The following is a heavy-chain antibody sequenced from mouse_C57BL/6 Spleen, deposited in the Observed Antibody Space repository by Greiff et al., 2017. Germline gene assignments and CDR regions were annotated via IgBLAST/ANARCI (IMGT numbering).Heavy chain of an antibody. CDR2: ISDGGSYT. D-gene: IGHD1-1*01. V-gene: IGHV5-4*03. J-gene: IGHJ3*01. Sequence: EVKLVESGGGLVKPGGSLKLSCAASGFTFSSYAMSWVRQTPEKRLEWVATISDGGSYTYYPDNVKGRFTISRDNAKNNLYLQMSHLKSEDTAMYYCARSLITTGAWFAYWGQGTLVTVSA. CDR3: ARSLITTGAWFAY. CDR1: GFTFSSYA.